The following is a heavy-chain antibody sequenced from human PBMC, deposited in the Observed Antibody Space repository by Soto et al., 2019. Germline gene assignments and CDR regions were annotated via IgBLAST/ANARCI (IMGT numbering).Heavy chain of an antibody. D-gene: IGHD1-7*01. Sequence: GASVKVSCKASGYTFTSYAMHWVRQAPGQRLEWMGWINAGNGNTKYSQKFQGRVTITRDTSASTAYMELSSLRSEDTAVYYCAREITGTTYYYYMDVWGKGTTVTVSS. CDR3: AREITGTTYYYYMDV. CDR2: INAGNGNT. V-gene: IGHV1-3*01. J-gene: IGHJ6*03. CDR1: GYTFTSYA.